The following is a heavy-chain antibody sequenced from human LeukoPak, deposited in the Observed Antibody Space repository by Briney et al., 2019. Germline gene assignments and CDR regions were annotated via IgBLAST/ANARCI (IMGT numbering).Heavy chain of an antibody. CDR3: ARKNRYGGYVWFDP. V-gene: IGHV4-59*01. CDR2: IYYSGST. Sequence: SETLSLTCTVSGGSISSYYWSWIRQPPGKGREWIGYIYYSGSTNYNPSLKSRVTISVDTSKNQFSLKLSSVTAADTAVYYCARKNRYGGYVWFDPWGQGTLVTVSS. CDR1: GGSISSYY. D-gene: IGHD5-12*01. J-gene: IGHJ5*02.